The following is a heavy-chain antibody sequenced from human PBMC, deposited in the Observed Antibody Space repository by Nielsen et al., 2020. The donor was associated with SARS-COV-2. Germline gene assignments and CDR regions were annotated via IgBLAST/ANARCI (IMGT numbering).Heavy chain of an antibody. CDR2: IWYDGSNK. CDR1: GFTFSSYG. J-gene: IGHJ4*02. V-gene: IGHV3-30*02. D-gene: IGHD6-19*01. CDR3: AKDGHSSGWYGAPDY. Sequence: GESLKISCAASGFTFSSYGMHWVRQAPGKGLEWVAVIWYDGSNKYYADSVKGRFTISRDNSKNTLYLQMNSLRAEDTALYYCAKDGHSSGWYGAPDYWGQGTLVTVSS.